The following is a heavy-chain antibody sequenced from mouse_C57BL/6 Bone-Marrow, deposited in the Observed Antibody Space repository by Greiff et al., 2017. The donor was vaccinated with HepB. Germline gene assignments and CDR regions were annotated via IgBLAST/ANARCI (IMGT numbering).Heavy chain of an antibody. CDR2: ISDGGSYT. CDR3: ARGEMVTGAY. J-gene: IGHJ3*01. Sequence: EVKLVESGGGLVKPGGSLKLSCAASGFTFSSYAMSWVRQTPEKRLEWVATISDGGSYTYYPDNVKGRFTISRDNAKNNLYLQMSHLKSEDTALYDCARGEMVTGAYWGQGTLVTVSA. D-gene: IGHD2-3*01. CDR1: GFTFSSYA. V-gene: IGHV5-4*03.